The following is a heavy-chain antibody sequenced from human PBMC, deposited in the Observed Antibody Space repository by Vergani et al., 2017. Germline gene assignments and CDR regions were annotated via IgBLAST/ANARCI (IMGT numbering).Heavy chain of an antibody. J-gene: IGHJ5*02. Sequence: EVQLVESGGGLVQPGGSLRLSCAASGFTFSRHWMHWVRQAPGKGLVWVSRVNPEGTNTPYADSVKGRFTISRDNANNLVYLQMSSVRADDTAVYCCARDYGSGPPQSRRLLYDIGWFDPWGQGTLVTVSS. D-gene: IGHD3-10*01. CDR2: VNPEGTNT. V-gene: IGHV3-74*01. CDR1: GFTFSRHW. CDR3: ARDYGSGPPQSRRLLYDIGWFDP.